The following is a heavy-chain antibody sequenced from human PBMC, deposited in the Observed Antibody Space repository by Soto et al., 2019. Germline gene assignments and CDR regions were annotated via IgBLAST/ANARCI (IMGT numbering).Heavy chain of an antibody. CDR3: AKDAALLSYYYYYMDV. Sequence: GGSLRLSCAASGFPFSSYAMSWVSQAPGKGLEWVSAISGSGGSTYYADSVKGRFTISRDNSKNTLYLQMNSLRAEDTAVYYCAKDAALLSYYYYYMDVWGKGTTVTVSS. CDR2: ISGSGGST. D-gene: IGHD2-15*01. V-gene: IGHV3-23*01. J-gene: IGHJ6*03. CDR1: GFPFSSYA.